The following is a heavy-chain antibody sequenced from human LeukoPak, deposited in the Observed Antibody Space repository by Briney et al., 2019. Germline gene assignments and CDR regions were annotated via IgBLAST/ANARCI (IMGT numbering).Heavy chain of an antibody. J-gene: IGHJ4*02. CDR3: ARSFWSPFYFDY. CDR1: GFSLSTSGVG. Sequence: SGPTLVKPTQTLTLTCTFSGFSLSTSGVGVGWIRQPPGKALEWLALIYWNDDKRYSPSLKSRLTITKDTSKNQVVLTMTNMDPVDTATYYCARSFWSPFYFDYWGQGTLVTVSS. D-gene: IGHD3-3*01. CDR2: IYWNDDK. V-gene: IGHV2-5*01.